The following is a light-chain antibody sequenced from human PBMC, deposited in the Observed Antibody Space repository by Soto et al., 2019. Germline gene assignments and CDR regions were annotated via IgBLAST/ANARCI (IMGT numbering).Light chain of an antibody. V-gene: IGLV4-69*01. CDR1: SGHSSYA. Sequence: QLVLTQSPSASASLGASVKLTCTLSSGHSSYAIAWHQQQPEKGPRYLMKLNSDGSHSKGDGIPDRFSGSSSGAERYLTISSLQSEDAAYYYCQTWGTGTVVFGGGTKLTVL. J-gene: IGLJ2*01. CDR3: QTWGTGTVV. CDR2: LNSDGSH.